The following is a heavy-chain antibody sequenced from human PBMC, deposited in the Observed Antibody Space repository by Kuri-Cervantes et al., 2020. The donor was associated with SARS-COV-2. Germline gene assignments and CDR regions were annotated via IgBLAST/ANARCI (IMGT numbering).Heavy chain of an antibody. CDR2: INSDGSST. CDR1: GFTFDDYG. D-gene: IGHD3-10*01. CDR3: ARVQDGSGSYYRGDY. Sequence: GESLKISCAASGFTFDDYGMSWVRQAPGKGLVWVSRINSDGSSTSYADSVKGRFTISRDNAKNTLYLQMNSLRAEDTAVYYCARVQDGSGSYYRGDYWGQGTLVTVSS. J-gene: IGHJ4*02. V-gene: IGHV3-74*01.